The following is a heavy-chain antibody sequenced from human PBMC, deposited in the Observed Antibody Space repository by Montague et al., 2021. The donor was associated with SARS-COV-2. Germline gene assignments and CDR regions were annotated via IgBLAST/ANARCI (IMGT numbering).Heavy chain of an antibody. CDR3: ARFFSSWTD. J-gene: IGHJ4*02. V-gene: IGHV4-4*02. CDR2: IYHSGST. Sequence: SETLSLTCAVSGGSISSGNWWSWVRQPPGKGLEWIGEIYHSGSTNYNPSLKSRVTISLDKSKNQFSLNLSSATAADTAVYYCARFFSSWTDWGRGTLVTVSS. CDR1: GGSISSGNW. D-gene: IGHD6-13*01.